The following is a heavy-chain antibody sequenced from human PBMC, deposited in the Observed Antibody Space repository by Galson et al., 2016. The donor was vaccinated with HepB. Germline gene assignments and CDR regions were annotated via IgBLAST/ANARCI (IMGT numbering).Heavy chain of an antibody. D-gene: IGHD2-2*02. CDR2: IRGDGAYT. V-gene: IGHV3-23*01. CDR3: ANDIPYPPLLVYGSFDY. Sequence: SLRLSCAASGFTFSGYPMSWVRQAPGKGLEWVSSIRGDGAYTYYAGSVKGRFTISRDNSRNTLHLRMNSLRAEGTALYYFANDIPYPPLLVYGSFDYWGQGTLVTVSS. J-gene: IGHJ4*01. CDR1: GFTFSGYP.